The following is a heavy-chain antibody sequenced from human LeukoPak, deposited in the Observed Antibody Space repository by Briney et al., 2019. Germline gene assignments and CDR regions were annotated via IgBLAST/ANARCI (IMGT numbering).Heavy chain of an antibody. V-gene: IGHV3-23*01. J-gene: IGHJ4*02. CDR2: ISGSGGST. Sequence: QSGGSLRLSCAASGFTFSSYAMSWVRQAPGKGLEWVSAISGSGGSTYYADSVKGRFTISRDNSKNTLYLQMNSLRAEDTAVYYCAKVRTQGSGYYGSWGQGTLVTVSS. CDR3: AKVRTQGSGYYGS. CDR1: GFTFSSYA. D-gene: IGHD3-22*01.